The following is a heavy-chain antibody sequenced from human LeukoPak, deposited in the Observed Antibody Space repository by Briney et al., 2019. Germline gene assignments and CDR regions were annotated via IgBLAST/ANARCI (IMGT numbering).Heavy chain of an antibody. V-gene: IGHV4-34*01. CDR1: GGSFSGYY. J-gene: IGHJ6*03. Sequence: PSETLSLTCAVYGGSFSGYYWSWIRQPPGKGLEWIGEINHSGSTNYNPSLKSRVTISVDTSKNQFSLKLSSVTAADTAVYYCARSRRWSRLYYYYMDVWGKGTTVTVSS. CDR3: ARSRRWSRLYYYYMDV. D-gene: IGHD6-13*01. CDR2: INHSGST.